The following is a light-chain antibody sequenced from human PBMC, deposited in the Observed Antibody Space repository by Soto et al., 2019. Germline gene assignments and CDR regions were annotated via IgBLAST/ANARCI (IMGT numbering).Light chain of an antibody. Sequence: QSVLAQPASVSGSPGQSITISCTGTDSDVGAYDSVSWYQQHPHKAPQLIIYKGTQRPSGVSNRFSGSTSGNAASLTISALQADDEADYFCCSSAPESTYVFGTGTKVTDL. CDR1: DSDVGAYDS. CDR2: KGT. CDR3: CSSAPESTYV. V-gene: IGLV2-23*01. J-gene: IGLJ1*01.